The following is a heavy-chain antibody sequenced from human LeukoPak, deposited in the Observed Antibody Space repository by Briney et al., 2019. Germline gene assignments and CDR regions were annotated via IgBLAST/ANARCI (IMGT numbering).Heavy chain of an antibody. V-gene: IGHV3-11*01. J-gene: IGHJ5*02. Sequence: GGSLRLSCAASGFTFSDYYMSWIRQAPGKGLEWVSYISSSGSTIYYADSLKGRFTISRDNAKNSLYLQMNSLRAEDTAVYYWARAPRECLLFGWFAPGGQETLVTVSS. D-gene: IGHD3-3*01. CDR1: GFTFSDYY. CDR3: ARAPRECLLFGWFAP. CDR2: ISSSGSTI.